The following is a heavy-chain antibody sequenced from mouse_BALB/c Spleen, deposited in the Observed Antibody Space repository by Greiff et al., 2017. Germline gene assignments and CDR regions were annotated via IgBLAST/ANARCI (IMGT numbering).Heavy chain of an antibody. V-gene: IGHV2-9*02. CDR2: IWAGGST. Sequence: VKLVESGPGLVAPSQSLSITCTVSGFSLTSYGVHWVRQPPGKGLEWLGVIWAGGSTNYNSALMSRLSISKDNSKSQVFLKMNSLQTDDTAMYYCAREGGYDGYYPFAYWGQGTLVTVSA. D-gene: IGHD2-3*01. CDR1: GFSLTSYG. CDR3: AREGGYDGYYPFAY. J-gene: IGHJ3*01.